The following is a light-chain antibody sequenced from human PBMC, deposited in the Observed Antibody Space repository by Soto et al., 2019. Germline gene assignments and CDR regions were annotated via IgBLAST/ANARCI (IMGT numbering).Light chain of an antibody. CDR3: NPRSSSPAP. Sequence: EIVLTQSPATLSLSPGERATLSCRASQSVTTYLAWYQQKPGQAPSLLIYDASNRATGIPARFSGSGSGTDFTLTISSLEPEDFAVYSCNPRSSSPAPLGPGPNAAIK. V-gene: IGKV3-11*01. J-gene: IGKJ3*01. CDR1: QSVTTY. CDR2: DAS.